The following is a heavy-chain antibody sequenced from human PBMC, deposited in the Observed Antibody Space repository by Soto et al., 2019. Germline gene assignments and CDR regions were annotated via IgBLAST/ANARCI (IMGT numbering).Heavy chain of an antibody. V-gene: IGHV3-33*01. CDR1: GFTFSSYG. Sequence: QVQLVESGGGVVQPGRSLRLSCAASGFTFSSYGMHWVRQAPGKGLEWVAVIWYDGSNKYYADSVKGRFTISRDNSKNTLYLQMNSLRAEDTAVYYCARDYVLLWFGESHQGAFDIWGQGTMVTVSS. D-gene: IGHD3-10*01. CDR2: IWYDGSNK. CDR3: ARDYVLLWFGESHQGAFDI. J-gene: IGHJ3*02.